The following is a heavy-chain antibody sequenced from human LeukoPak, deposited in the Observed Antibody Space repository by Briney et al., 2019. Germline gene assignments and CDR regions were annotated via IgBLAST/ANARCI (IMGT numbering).Heavy chain of an antibody. V-gene: IGHV1-8*03. J-gene: IGHJ3*02. Sequence: ASVKVSCKASGYTFTSYDINWVRQATGQGPEWMGWMNPNSGNTGYAQKFQGRVTITRNTSISTAYMELSSLRSEDTAVYYCAIPFVAGSGSYFGAPAFDIWGQGTMVTVSS. D-gene: IGHD3-10*01. CDR1: GYTFTSYD. CDR2: MNPNSGNT. CDR3: AIPFVAGSGSYFGAPAFDI.